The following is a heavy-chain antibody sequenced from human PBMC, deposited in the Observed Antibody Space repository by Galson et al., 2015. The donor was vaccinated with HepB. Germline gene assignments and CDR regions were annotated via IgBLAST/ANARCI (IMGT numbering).Heavy chain of an antibody. V-gene: IGHV3-30*04. CDR2: ISYDGSNK. D-gene: IGHD2-15*01. CDR3: ARDKGVAAPEVIDY. Sequence: SLRLSCAASGFTFSSYAMHWVRQAPGKGLEWVAVISYDGSNKYYADSVKGRFTISRDNSKNTLYLQMNSLRAEDTAVYYRARDKGVAAPEVIDYWGQGTLVTVSS. CDR1: GFTFSSYA. J-gene: IGHJ4*02.